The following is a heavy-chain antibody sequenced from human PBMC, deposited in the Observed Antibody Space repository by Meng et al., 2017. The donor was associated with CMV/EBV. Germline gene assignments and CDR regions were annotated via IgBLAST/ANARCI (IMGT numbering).Heavy chain of an antibody. D-gene: IGHD6-13*01. Sequence: VQLVESGGGLVKPGGSLRLACAASRFTFSNAWMSWVRQAPGKGLEWVGRIKSKTDGGTTDYAAPVKGRFTISRDDSKNTLYLQMNSLKTEDTAVYYCGPYSSSWYEGYWGQGTLVTVSS. J-gene: IGHJ4*02. CDR3: GPYSSSWYEGY. V-gene: IGHV3-15*01. CDR2: IKSKTDGGTT. CDR1: RFTFSNAW.